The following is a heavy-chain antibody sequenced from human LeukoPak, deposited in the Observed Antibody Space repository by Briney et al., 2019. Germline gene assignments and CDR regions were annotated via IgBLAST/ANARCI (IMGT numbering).Heavy chain of an antibody. Sequence: SETLSLTCTVSGGSISSSSYYWGWIRQPPGKGLEWIGSIYYSGSTYYNPSLKSRVTISVDTSKNQFSLKLSSVTAADTAVYYGARHAGGATGPYDWFDPWGQGTLVTVSS. CDR3: ARHAGGATGPYDWFDP. CDR1: GGSISSSSYY. V-gene: IGHV4-39*01. J-gene: IGHJ5*02. CDR2: IYYSGST. D-gene: IGHD1-26*01.